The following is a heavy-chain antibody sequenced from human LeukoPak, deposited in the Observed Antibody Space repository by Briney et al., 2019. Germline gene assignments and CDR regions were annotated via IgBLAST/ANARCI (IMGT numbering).Heavy chain of an antibody. CDR2: ISSSGNTI. Sequence: GGSLRLSCAASGFTFSSYEMNWVRQAPGKGLGWVSFISSSGNTIYYADSVKGRFIISRDNAKNSLYLQMNSLRTEDTAVHYCARERPGEDTFDIWGQGTMVTVSS. J-gene: IGHJ3*02. CDR3: ARERPGEDTFDI. V-gene: IGHV3-48*03. CDR1: GFTFSSYE. D-gene: IGHD7-27*01.